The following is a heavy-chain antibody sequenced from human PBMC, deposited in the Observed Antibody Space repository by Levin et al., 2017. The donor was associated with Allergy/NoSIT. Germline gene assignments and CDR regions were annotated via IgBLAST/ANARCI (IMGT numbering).Heavy chain of an antibody. CDR3: TKGGWLTQTDN. J-gene: IGHJ4*02. CDR1: GFTFSAHG. Sequence: QPGGSLRLSCAASGFTFSAHGMSWVRQAPGKGLEWVSNIAGSGSSRYYAESVKGRFTISRDNSKNTLFLQMNSLRAEDTALYYCTKGGWLTQTDNWGLGTLVSVSS. V-gene: IGHV3-23*01. CDR2: IAGSGSSR. D-gene: IGHD6-19*01.